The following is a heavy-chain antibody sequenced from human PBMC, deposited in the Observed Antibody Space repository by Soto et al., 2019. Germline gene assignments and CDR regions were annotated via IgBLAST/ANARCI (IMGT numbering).Heavy chain of an antibody. D-gene: IGHD4-17*01. Sequence: GASVKVSCKASGVTFSSYAISWVRQAPGQGLEWMGGIIPIFGTANYAQKFQGRVTITADESTSTAYMELSSLRSEDTAVYYCAREMTTVTQDYYYYYGMDVWGHGTTVTVSS. CDR2: IIPIFGTA. J-gene: IGHJ6*02. V-gene: IGHV1-69*13. CDR1: GVTFSSYA. CDR3: AREMTTVTQDYYYYYGMDV.